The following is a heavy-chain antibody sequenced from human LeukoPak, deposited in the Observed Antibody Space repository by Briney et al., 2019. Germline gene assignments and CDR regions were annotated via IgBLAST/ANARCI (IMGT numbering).Heavy chain of an antibody. Sequence: GGSLRLSCAASGFTVSSNYMSWVRQAPGKGLEWVSVIYSGGSTYCADSVKGRFTISRDNSKNTLYLQMNSLRAEDTAVYYCARVQGHPPNGLDIWGQGTMVTVSS. CDR1: GFTVSSNY. V-gene: IGHV3-53*01. CDR2: IYSGGST. D-gene: IGHD2-8*01. CDR3: ARVQGHPPNGLDI. J-gene: IGHJ3*02.